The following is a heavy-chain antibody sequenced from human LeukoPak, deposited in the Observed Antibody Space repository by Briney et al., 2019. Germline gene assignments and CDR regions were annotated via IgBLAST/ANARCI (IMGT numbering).Heavy chain of an antibody. Sequence: SETLSLTCAVYGVSFSGYYWSWIRQPPGKGLEWIGAINHSGSTNYNPSLKSRVTISVDTSKNQFSLKLSSVTAADTAVYYCARTSTGTTWGYYYYYMDVWGKGTTVTISS. V-gene: IGHV4-34*01. D-gene: IGHD4-17*01. CDR3: ARTSTGTTWGYYYYYMDV. J-gene: IGHJ6*03. CDR2: INHSGST. CDR1: GVSFSGYY.